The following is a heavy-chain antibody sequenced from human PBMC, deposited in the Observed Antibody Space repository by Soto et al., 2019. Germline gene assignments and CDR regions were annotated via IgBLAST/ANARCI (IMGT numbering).Heavy chain of an antibody. CDR2: ISGSGDNT. J-gene: IGHJ6*02. CDR3: ARAYSRVTHTLGMDV. D-gene: IGHD2-21*01. CDR1: GFTFSNYV. Sequence: PGGSLRLSCAASGFTFSNYVMSWVRQAPGKGLEWVSSISGSGDNTYYADSVKGRFTISRDNSKNTLFLQMNSLRAEDTAVYYCARAYSRVTHTLGMDVWGQGTTVTVSS. V-gene: IGHV3-23*01.